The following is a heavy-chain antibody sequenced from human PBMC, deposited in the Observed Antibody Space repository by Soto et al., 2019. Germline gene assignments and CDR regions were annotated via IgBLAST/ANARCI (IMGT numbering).Heavy chain of an antibody. CDR2: IYPGDSDT. V-gene: IGHV5-51*01. CDR1: GYSFTNYW. D-gene: IGHD3-9*01. Sequence: GESLKISCKGSGYSFTNYWIGWVRQMPGKGLEWMGIIYPGDSDTRYSPSFQGQVTISADKSISTDSLQWSSLKASDTAIYYCARLRIPEYIHAYDRSGTYYYGMDVWGQGTTVTVSS. J-gene: IGHJ6*02. CDR3: ARLRIPEYIHAYDRSGTYYYGMDV.